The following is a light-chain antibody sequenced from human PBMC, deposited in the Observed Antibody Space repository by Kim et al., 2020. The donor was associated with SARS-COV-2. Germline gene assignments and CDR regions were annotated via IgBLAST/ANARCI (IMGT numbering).Light chain of an antibody. Sequence: SYELTQPPSVSVSPGQTASITCSGDKLGDKYACWYQQKPGQSPVLVIYQDSNRPSGIPERFSGSNSGNTATLTISGTQAMDEADYYCQAWDSSNVVFGGG. CDR2: QDS. V-gene: IGLV3-1*01. CDR1: KLGDKY. J-gene: IGLJ2*01. CDR3: QAWDSSNVV.